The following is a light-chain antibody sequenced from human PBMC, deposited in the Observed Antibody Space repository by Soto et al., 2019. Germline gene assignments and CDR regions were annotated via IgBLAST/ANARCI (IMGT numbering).Light chain of an antibody. CDR1: SGHSSYA. CDR3: QTWGTGIVV. CDR2: LNSDGSH. Sequence: QSVRTQSPSASASLGASVKLTCTLSSGHSSYAIAWHQQQPEKGPRYLMKLNSDGSHSKGDGIPDRFSGSSSGAERYLTISSLQSDDEADYYCQTWGTGIVVFGGGTKLTVL. V-gene: IGLV4-69*01. J-gene: IGLJ2*01.